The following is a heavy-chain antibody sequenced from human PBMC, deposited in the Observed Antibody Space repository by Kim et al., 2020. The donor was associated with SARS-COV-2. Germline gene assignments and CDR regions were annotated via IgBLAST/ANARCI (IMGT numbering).Heavy chain of an antibody. CDR2: TSYDERSK. CDR3: AKEGNAFDI. V-gene: IGHV3-30*18. Sequence: GGSLRLSCAASGFNFSSHIMHWVRQAPGKGLEWVAVTSYDERSKYYAGSVKGRFTISRDNSKNVLYLQMNSVRGEDTAVYYCAKEGNAFDIWCRGSMVT. CDR1: GFNFSSHI. J-gene: IGHJ3*02.